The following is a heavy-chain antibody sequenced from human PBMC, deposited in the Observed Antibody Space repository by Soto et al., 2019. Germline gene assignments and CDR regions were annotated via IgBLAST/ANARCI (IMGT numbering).Heavy chain of an antibody. Sequence: GGSLRLSCAASGFTFSSYAMSWVRQAPGKGLEWVSAISGSGGSTYYADSVKGRFTISRDNSKNTLYLQMNSLRAEDTAVYYCAKDIDCSSTSCSKNYYYGMDVWGQGTTVTVSS. J-gene: IGHJ6*02. D-gene: IGHD2-2*01. CDR3: AKDIDCSSTSCSKNYYYGMDV. CDR2: ISGSGGST. V-gene: IGHV3-23*01. CDR1: GFTFSSYA.